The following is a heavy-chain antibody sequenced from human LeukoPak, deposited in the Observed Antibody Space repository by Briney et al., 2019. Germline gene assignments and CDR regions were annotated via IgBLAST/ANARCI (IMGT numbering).Heavy chain of an antibody. CDR2: IYHSGST. D-gene: IGHD3-22*01. V-gene: IGHV4-30-2*01. Sequence: PSQTLSLTCAVSGGSISSGGYSWSWIRQPPGKGLEWIGYIYHSGSTYYNPSLKSQVTISVDRSKNQFSLKLSSVTAADTAVYYCARAGYYDSSGHTFDYWGQGTLVTVSS. J-gene: IGHJ4*02. CDR1: GGSISSGGYS. CDR3: ARAGYYDSSGHTFDY.